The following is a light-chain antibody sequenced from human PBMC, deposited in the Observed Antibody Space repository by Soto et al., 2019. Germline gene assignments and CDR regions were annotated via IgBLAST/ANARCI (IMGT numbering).Light chain of an antibody. CDR2: DAS. CDR1: QSISYW. Sequence: EIQMTQSPSTLSASVGDRVTITCRASQSISYWLAWHQQKPGKAPKLLIYDASSLESGVPSRFSGSGSGTEFTLTISSLQPDDFATYYCQQYNSYPLTFGGGTKVEIK. J-gene: IGKJ4*01. V-gene: IGKV1-5*01. CDR3: QQYNSYPLT.